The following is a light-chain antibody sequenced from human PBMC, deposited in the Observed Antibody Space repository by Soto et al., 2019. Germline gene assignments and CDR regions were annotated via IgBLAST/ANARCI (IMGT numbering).Light chain of an antibody. Sequence: QPVLTQPPSVSGSPGQSVAISCTGTSSDVGSFNRVSWYQQPPGTAPKLIISEVSNRPSGVPDRFSGSKSGNTASLTISGLQAEDEADYYCSSYTITNTYVFGTGTKLTVL. J-gene: IGLJ1*01. CDR1: SSDVGSFNR. CDR3: SSYTITNTYV. V-gene: IGLV2-18*02. CDR2: EVS.